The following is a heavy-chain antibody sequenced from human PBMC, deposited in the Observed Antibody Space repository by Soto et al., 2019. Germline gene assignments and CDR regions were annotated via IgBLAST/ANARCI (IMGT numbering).Heavy chain of an antibody. CDR1: GGSFSGYY. Sequence: SETLSLTCAVYGGSFSGYYWSWIRQPPGKGLEWIGEINHSGSTNYNPSLKSRVTISVDTSKNQFSLKLSSVTAADTAVYYCARGRGYGSGSYYNFYWGQGTLVTVSS. D-gene: IGHD3-10*01. J-gene: IGHJ4*02. CDR3: ARGRGYGSGSYYNFY. CDR2: INHSGST. V-gene: IGHV4-34*01.